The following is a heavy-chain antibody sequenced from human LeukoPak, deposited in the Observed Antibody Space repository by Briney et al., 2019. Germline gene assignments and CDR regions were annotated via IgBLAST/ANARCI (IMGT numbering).Heavy chain of an antibody. CDR3: ARGAGPRLLFDY. CDR2: IYHSGST. D-gene: IGHD1-26*01. V-gene: IGHV4-30-2*01. CDR1: GGSISSGGYS. Sequence: SQTLSLTCAVSGGSISSGGYSWSWIRQPPGKGLEWIGYIYHSGSTYYNPSLKSRVTISVDRSKNQFSLKLSSVTAADTAVYHRARGAGPRLLFDYWGQGTLVTVSS. J-gene: IGHJ4*02.